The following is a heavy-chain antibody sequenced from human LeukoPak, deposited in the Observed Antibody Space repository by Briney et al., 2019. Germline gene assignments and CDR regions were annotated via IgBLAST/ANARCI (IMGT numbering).Heavy chain of an antibody. CDR2: TRNKANSYTT. D-gene: IGHD3-22*01. Sequence: GGSLRLSCAASGFTFSDHYMDWVRQAPGEGLEWVGRTRNKANSYTTEYAASVKGRFTISRYDSKNSLYLQMNSLKTEDTSVYYCARAYERPYYFDYWGQGTLVTVSS. J-gene: IGHJ4*02. CDR1: GFTFSDHY. CDR3: ARAYERPYYFDY. V-gene: IGHV3-72*01.